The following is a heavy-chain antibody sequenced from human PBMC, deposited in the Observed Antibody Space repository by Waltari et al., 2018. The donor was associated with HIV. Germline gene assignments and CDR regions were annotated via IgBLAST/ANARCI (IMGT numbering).Heavy chain of an antibody. CDR1: GFTFSRYI. CDR3: AREMATVYVDY. D-gene: IGHD5-12*01. Sequence: EVRLVESAGGLVKPGGSLRLTCASSGFTFSRYIMNWVRKAPGKGLEWVSSIARSSSSYIYYAESVRGRFTISRDNAKNSLYLQMSSLRAEDTAVYYCAREMATVYVDYWGQGTLVTVSP. J-gene: IGHJ4*02. CDR2: IARSSSSYI. V-gene: IGHV3-21*01.